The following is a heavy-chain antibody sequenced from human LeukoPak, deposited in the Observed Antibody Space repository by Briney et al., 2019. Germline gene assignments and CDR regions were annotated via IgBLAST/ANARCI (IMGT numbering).Heavy chain of an antibody. V-gene: IGHV3-7*01. D-gene: IGHD4-17*01. Sequence: GGSLRLPCAASGFTFSNYFISWVRQAPGKGLEWVANINQNGREKFYVDSVKGRFTISRDDAKNSVDLQVNSLRVEDTAVYYCAKDVAPEVTTVTRDWFDPWGQGTLVTVSS. CDR1: GFTFSNYF. CDR2: INQNGREK. CDR3: AKDVAPEVTTVTRDWFDP. J-gene: IGHJ5*02.